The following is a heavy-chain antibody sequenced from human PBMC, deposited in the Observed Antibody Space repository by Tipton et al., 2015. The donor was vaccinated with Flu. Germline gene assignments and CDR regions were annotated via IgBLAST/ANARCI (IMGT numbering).Heavy chain of an antibody. V-gene: IGHV3-15*01. D-gene: IGHD6-13*01. CDR3: TTGSDIAATGFFY. Sequence: VQSGGGLEKPGGSLRLFCAASGFTFRDAWLSWVRQAPGKGLEWVGRIKTKADGATTDYAAPVKGRFTISRDDSENTLFLQLNSLKTEDTAVYYCTTGSDIAATGFFYWGQGTLVSVSS. CDR2: IKTKADGATT. CDR1: GFTFRDAW. J-gene: IGHJ4*02.